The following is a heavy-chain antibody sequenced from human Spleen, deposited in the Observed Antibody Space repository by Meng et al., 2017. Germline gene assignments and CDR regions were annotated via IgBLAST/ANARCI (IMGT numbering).Heavy chain of an antibody. Sequence: GESLKISCAASGFTFSSYAINWVRQAPGKGLEWVSAISGSGVSTYYGDSVKGRFITSRDNSKNTVYLQMNSLRAEDTAVYYCVKVRGVPGSNDPFDYWGQGTLVTVSS. V-gene: IGHV3-23*02. CDR1: GFTFSSYA. J-gene: IGHJ4*02. CDR3: VKVRGVPGSNDPFDY. D-gene: IGHD4-23*01. CDR2: ISGSGVST.